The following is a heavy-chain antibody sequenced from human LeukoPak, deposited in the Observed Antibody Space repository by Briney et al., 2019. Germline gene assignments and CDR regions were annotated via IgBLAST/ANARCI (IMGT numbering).Heavy chain of an antibody. D-gene: IGHD1-26*01. Sequence: SETLSLTCTVFGGSFSSYYWSWIRQPPGKGLEWIGEINQSGNTNYNPSLKSRVTMSLDTSKNQFSLKLSSVTAADTAVYYCARGGSYGAYLDYWGQGTLVTVSS. CDR3: ARGGSYGAYLDY. V-gene: IGHV4-34*01. CDR2: INQSGNT. J-gene: IGHJ4*02. CDR1: GGSFSSYY.